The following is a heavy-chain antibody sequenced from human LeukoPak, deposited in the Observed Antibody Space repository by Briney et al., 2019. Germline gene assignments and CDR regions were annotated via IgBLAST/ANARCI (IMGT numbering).Heavy chain of an antibody. Sequence: PGGSLRLSCAASGFTFSSYEMIWVRQAPGRGLEWVSYISSSGGTIYYADSVKGRFTISSDNAKNSLYLQMNSLRAEDTGVYYCASHISTWYRLSRDYWGQGTLVTVSS. V-gene: IGHV3-48*03. CDR1: GFTFSSYE. CDR3: ASHISTWYRLSRDY. D-gene: IGHD6-13*01. J-gene: IGHJ4*02. CDR2: ISSSGGTI.